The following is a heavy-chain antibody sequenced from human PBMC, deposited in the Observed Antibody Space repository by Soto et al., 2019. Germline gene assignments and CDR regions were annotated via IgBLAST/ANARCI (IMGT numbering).Heavy chain of an antibody. D-gene: IGHD5-18*01. CDR2: IYYSGSA. Sequence: PSETLSLTCTVSGGSISSSSYYWGWIRQPPGKGLEWIGSIYYSGSAYYNPSLKSRVTISVDTPKTQFSLKLSSVTAADTAVYYCAGPGGYSYGRTFDYWGQGTLVTVSS. J-gene: IGHJ4*02. CDR1: GGSISSSSYY. CDR3: AGPGGYSYGRTFDY. V-gene: IGHV4-39*01.